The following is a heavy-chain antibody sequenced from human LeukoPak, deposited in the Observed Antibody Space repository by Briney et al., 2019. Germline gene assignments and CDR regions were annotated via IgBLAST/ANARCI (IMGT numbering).Heavy chain of an antibody. V-gene: IGHV3-48*01. CDR3: ARGPKREADYYDSSGYPEPFDY. Sequence: GGSLRLSCAASGFTFNSYTMNWVRQAPGKGLEWVSYISSSSSTIYYADSVKGRFTISRDNAKNSLYLQMNSLRAEDTAVYYCARGPKREADYYDSSGYPEPFDYWGQGTLVTVSS. D-gene: IGHD3-22*01. CDR1: GFTFNSYT. CDR2: ISSSSSTI. J-gene: IGHJ4*02.